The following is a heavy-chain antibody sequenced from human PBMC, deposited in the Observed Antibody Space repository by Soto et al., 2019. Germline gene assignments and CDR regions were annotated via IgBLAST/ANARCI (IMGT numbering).Heavy chain of an antibody. Sequence: SEILSLTSSVAGGSISSYYWSWIRQPPGRGLEWIGYIYYSGSTNYNPSLKSRVTISVDTSKNQFSLKLSSVTAADTAVYYCARMSLQRAPFDYWGQGTLVTVPQ. CDR2: IYYSGST. CDR3: ARMSLQRAPFDY. J-gene: IGHJ4*02. D-gene: IGHD1-1*01. V-gene: IGHV4-59*08. CDR1: GGSISSYY.